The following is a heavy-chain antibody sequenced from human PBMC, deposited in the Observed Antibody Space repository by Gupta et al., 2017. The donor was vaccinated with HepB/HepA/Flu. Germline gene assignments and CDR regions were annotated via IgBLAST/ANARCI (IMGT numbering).Heavy chain of an antibody. CDR1: GGSISSFY. V-gene: IGHV4-59*08. Sequence: QVQLQESGPGLVKPSETLSLTCTVSGGSISSFYWSWIRQPPGKGLEWVGYIYYSGSTNYNPSLKSRVTISVDMSKNQFSLKLNSVSAADTAVYYCARHEPQSSTTNYPGYFDLWGRGTLVTVSS. CDR2: IYYSGST. CDR3: ARHEPQSSTTNYPGYFDL. D-gene: IGHD1-7*01. J-gene: IGHJ2*01.